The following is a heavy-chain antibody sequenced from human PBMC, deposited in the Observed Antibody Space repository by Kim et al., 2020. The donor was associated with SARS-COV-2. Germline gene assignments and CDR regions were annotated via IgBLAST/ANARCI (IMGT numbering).Heavy chain of an antibody. V-gene: IGHV4-59*01. D-gene: IGHD6-13*01. Sequence: SETLSLTCTVSGGSISSYYWSWIRQPPGKGLEWIGYIYYSGSTNYNPSLKSRVTISVDTSKNQFSLKLSSVTAADTAVYYCARDGRTPGYRRNQAAGAFDPWGQGTLVTVSS. J-gene: IGHJ5*02. CDR3: ARDGRTPGYRRNQAAGAFDP. CDR2: IYYSGST. CDR1: GGSISSYY.